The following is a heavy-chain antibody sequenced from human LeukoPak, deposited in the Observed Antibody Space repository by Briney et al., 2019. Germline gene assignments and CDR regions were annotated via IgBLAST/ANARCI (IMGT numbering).Heavy chain of an antibody. D-gene: IGHD6-13*01. J-gene: IGHJ4*02. CDR2: ISSSGSTI. Sequence: PGGSLRLSCAASGFTFSCYEMNWVRQAPGKGLEWVSYISSSGSTIYYADSVKGRFTISRDNAKNSLYLQMNSLRAEDTAVYYCARGSVAESFDYWGQGTLVTVSS. CDR1: GFTFSCYE. V-gene: IGHV3-48*03. CDR3: ARGSVAESFDY.